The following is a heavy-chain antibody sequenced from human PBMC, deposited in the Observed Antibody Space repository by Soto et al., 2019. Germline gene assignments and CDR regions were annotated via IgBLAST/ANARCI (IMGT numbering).Heavy chain of an antibody. Sequence: QVQLQQSGPGVVKPSETVSLTCGVSGGSVSSFYWSWVRQSPGRGLEWLGYIYYTGTTAYNPSLKSRLTISLDTSTDQVFLTLTSVTASDTAVYFCARHFGYRNWFDPWGPGTLVIVS. CDR1: GGSVSSFY. V-gene: IGHV4-59*08. D-gene: IGHD2-2*03. J-gene: IGHJ5*02. CDR3: ARHFGYRNWFDP. CDR2: IYYTGTT.